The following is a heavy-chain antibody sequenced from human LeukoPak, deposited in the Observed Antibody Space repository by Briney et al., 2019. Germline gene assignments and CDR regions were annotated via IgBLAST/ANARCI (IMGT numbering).Heavy chain of an antibody. CDR1: GFTFDAYA. J-gene: IGHJ6*02. CDR3: ATWAFYHSLDV. D-gene: IGHD1-26*01. CDR2: INKVGSAT. Sequence: PGGSLRLSCEASGFTFDAYAMHWVRQAPGKGLEGVSLINKVGSATYYADSVKGRFTIYRDNSKNSLYLQMNSLRSKDTALYYCATWAFYHSLDVWGQGTTVTVSS. V-gene: IGHV3-43*02.